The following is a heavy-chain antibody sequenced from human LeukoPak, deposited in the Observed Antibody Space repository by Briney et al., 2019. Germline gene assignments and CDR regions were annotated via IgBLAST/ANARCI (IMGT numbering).Heavy chain of an antibody. CDR1: GFTFSDYY. CDR2: ISSSGNSI. J-gene: IGHJ4*02. D-gene: IGHD6-6*01. CDR3: ARADDSSSGYFDY. Sequence: GGSLRLSCTASGFTFSDYYMSWIRQAPGKGLEWVSYISSSGNSISYADSVKGRFTISRDNAKNSLYLQMNSLRAEDTAVYYCARADDSSSGYFDYWGQGTLVTVSS. V-gene: IGHV3-11*04.